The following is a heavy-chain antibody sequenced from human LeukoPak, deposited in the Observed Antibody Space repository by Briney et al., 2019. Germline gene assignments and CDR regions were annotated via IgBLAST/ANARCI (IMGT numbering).Heavy chain of an antibody. J-gene: IGHJ4*02. D-gene: IGHD2-2*01. V-gene: IGHV3-9*01. CDR3: AKVRVPAATLTSDYFDY. CDR1: GFTFDDYA. Sequence: GRSLRLSCAASGFTFDDYAVHWVRQAPGKGLEWVSGISWNSGSIGYADSVKGRFTISRDNAKNSLYLQMNSLRAEDTALYYCAKVRVPAATLTSDYFDYWGQGTLVTVSS. CDR2: ISWNSGSI.